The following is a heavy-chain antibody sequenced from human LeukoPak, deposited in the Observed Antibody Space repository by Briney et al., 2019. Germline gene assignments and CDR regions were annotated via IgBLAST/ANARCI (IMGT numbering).Heavy chain of an antibody. CDR3: ATDPAMITFGGVIAELDT. CDR2: FDPEDGGT. D-gene: IGHD3-16*02. CDR1: GYTLTELS. J-gene: IGHJ4*02. Sequence: EASVKVSCKVSGYTLTELSMYWVRQAPGKGLEWMGGFDPEDGGTIYAQKFQGRVTMTEDTSTDTAYMELSSLRSEDTAVYYCATDPAMITFGGVIAELDTWGQGTLVTVSS. V-gene: IGHV1-24*01.